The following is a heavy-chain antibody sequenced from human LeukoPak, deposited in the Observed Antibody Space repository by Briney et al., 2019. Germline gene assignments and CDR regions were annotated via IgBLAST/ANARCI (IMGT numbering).Heavy chain of an antibody. CDR3: ARGAGVLLWFGEMDV. J-gene: IGHJ6*02. D-gene: IGHD3-10*01. Sequence: GGSLRLSCAASGFTFSSYAMSWVRQAPGRGLEWVSAISGSGGSTYYADSVKGRLTISRDNSRNTLYLQMNSLRAEDTAVYYCARGAGVLLWFGEMDVWGQGTTVTVSS. CDR1: GFTFSSYA. V-gene: IGHV3-23*01. CDR2: ISGSGGST.